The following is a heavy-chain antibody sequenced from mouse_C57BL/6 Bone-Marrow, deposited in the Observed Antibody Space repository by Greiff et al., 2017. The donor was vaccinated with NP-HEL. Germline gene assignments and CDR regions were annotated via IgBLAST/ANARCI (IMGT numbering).Heavy chain of an antibody. D-gene: IGHD2-1*01. CDR1: EYEFPSHD. Sequence: EVMLVESGGGLVQPGESLKLSCESNEYEFPSHDMSWVRKTPEKRLELVAAINSDGGSTYYPDTMERRFIISRDNTKKTLYLQMSSLRSEDTALYYCASPYGNYDWYFDVWGTGTTVTVSS. CDR2: INSDGGST. CDR3: ASPYGNYDWYFDV. V-gene: IGHV5-2*01. J-gene: IGHJ1*03.